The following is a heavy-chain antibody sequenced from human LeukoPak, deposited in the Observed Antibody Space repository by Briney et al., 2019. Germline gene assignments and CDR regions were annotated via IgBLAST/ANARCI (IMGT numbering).Heavy chain of an antibody. CDR2: IWYDGSNK. CDR1: GFTFSSYG. Sequence: GGSLRLSCAASGFTFSSYGMHWVRQAPGKGLEWVAVIWYDGSNKYYADSVKGRFTISRDNSKNTLYLQMNSLRAEGTAVYYCARDTFGGAFDIWGQGTMVTVSS. D-gene: IGHD3-16*01. CDR3: ARDTFGGAFDI. J-gene: IGHJ3*02. V-gene: IGHV3-33*01.